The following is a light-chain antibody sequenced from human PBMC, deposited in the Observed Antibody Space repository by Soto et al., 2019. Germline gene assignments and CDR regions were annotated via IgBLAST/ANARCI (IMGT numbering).Light chain of an antibody. CDR3: QQYGSSPVLT. V-gene: IGKV3-20*01. CDR2: GAS. CDR1: QSVISSH. J-gene: IGKJ4*01. Sequence: IVLTQSPGTLSLSPGERASLSCRASQSVISSHLAWYQQKPGQDPRLLIYGASSRATGIPDRFSGSGSGTDFTLTISRLEPEDFAVYFCQQYGSSPVLTFGGGTKVEIK.